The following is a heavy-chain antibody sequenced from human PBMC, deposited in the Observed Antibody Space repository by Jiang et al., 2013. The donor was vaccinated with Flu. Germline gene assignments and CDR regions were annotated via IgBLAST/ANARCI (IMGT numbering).Heavy chain of an antibody. CDR3: ARDDGYYFHY. Sequence: GPGLVKPSETLSLTCTVSGDSVSRSSYYWGWIRQPPGKGLEWIGSIYYSGSTFYNPSLKSRLTISTDTSKNQFSLKLSSVTAADTAVYYCARDDGYYFHYWGQGALVTVSS. V-gene: IGHV4-39*07. J-gene: IGHJ4*02. CDR1: GDSVSRSSYY. D-gene: IGHD6-25*01. CDR2: IYYSGST.